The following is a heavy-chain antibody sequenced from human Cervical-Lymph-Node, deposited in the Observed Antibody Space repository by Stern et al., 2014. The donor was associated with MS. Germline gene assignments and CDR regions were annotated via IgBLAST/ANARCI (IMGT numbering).Heavy chain of an antibody. V-gene: IGHV3-30*03. Sequence: MQLVESGGGVVQPGRSLRLSCAASGFIFNSHAMHWVRQAPGKGLEWVAVISYEPSNKCYAASVRGRFTGARYNSNSTLYLQMNSLIPEDTAVYYCATEERWQHKVFDYWGQGILVTVSS. D-gene: IGHD5-24*01. CDR1: GFIFNSHA. CDR3: ATEERWQHKVFDY. CDR2: ISYEPSNK. J-gene: IGHJ4*02.